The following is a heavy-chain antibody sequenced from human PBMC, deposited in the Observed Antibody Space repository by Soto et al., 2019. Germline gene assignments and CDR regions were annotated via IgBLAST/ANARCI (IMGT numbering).Heavy chain of an antibody. CDR2: IRSKAYGGTT. Sequence: EVQLVESGGGLVQPGRSLRLSCTASGFTFGDYAMSWFRQAPGKGLEWVGFIRSKAYGGTTEYAASVKGRFTISRDDSKSSAYLQMNSLKTEDTAVYYCTRSRYYDYIWGSYRPNYYFDYWGQGTLVTVSS. J-gene: IGHJ4*02. CDR1: GFTFGDYA. V-gene: IGHV3-49*03. D-gene: IGHD3-16*02. CDR3: TRSRYYDYIWGSYRPNYYFDY.